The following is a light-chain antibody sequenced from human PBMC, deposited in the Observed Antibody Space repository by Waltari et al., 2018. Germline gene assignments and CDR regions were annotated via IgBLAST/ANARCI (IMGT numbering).Light chain of an antibody. V-gene: IGLV2-8*01. CDR1: SGAVGGYNY. CDR2: EVS. J-gene: IGLJ2*01. CDR3: SSYAGSNLV. Sequence: QSALTQPPSASGSPGQSVTISCTGTSGAVGGYNYVSWYQQHPGKAPKLMIYEVSKRPSGVPDRFSGSKSGNTASLTVSGLQAEDEADYYCSSYAGSNLVFGGGTKLTVL.